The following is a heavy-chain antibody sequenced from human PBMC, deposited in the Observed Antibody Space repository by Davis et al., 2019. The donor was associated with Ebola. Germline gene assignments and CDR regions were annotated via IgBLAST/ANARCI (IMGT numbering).Heavy chain of an antibody. V-gene: IGHV4-39*01. CDR2: IYYSGST. J-gene: IGHJ4*02. CDR3: ARQRGGRGQKD. D-gene: IGHD2-21*01. Sequence: MPSETLSLTCTVSGGSISSSSYYWGWIRQPPGKGLEWIGSIYYSGSTYYNPSLKSRVTISVDTSKNQFSLKLSSVTAADTAVYYCARQRGGRGQKDWGQGTLVTVSS. CDR1: GGSISSSSYY.